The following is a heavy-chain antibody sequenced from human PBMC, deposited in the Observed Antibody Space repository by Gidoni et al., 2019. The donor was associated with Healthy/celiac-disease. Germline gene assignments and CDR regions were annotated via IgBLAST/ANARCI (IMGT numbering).Heavy chain of an antibody. J-gene: IGHJ6*02. CDR2: IKQDGSEK. CDR3: ARDQVVVTAINYYGMDV. D-gene: IGHD2-21*02. Sequence: EVQLVESGGGLVQPGGSLRLSCAASGFTFSSYWMSWVRQAPGKWLEWVANIKQDGSEKYYVDSVKGRFTISRDNAKNSLYLQMNSLRAEDTAVYYCARDQVVVTAINYYGMDVWGQGTTVTVSS. V-gene: IGHV3-7*03. CDR1: GFTFSSYW.